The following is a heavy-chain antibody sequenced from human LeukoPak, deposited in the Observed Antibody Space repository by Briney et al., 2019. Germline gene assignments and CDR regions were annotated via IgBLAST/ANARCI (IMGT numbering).Heavy chain of an antibody. CDR1: GFTFSSYW. J-gene: IGHJ6*02. CDR3: ARGGGLDV. CDR2: INHNGNVN. V-gene: IGHV3-7*03. Sequence: GGSLRLSCAASGFTFSSYWMHWARQAPGKGLEWVASINHNGNVNYYVDSVKGRFTIARDNAKNSLYLQMSNLRAEDTAVYFCARGGGLDVWGQGATVTVSS. D-gene: IGHD3-16*01.